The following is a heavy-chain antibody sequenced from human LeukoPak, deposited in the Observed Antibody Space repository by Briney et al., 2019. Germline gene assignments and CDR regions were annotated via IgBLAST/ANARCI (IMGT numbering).Heavy chain of an antibody. CDR1: GGSVSSGSYY. D-gene: IGHD3-10*01. Sequence: PSETLSLTCTVSGGSVSSGSYYWSWIRQLPGKGLEWIGYVYYSGSTNYDPSLKSRVTVSVDTSKNQFSLKLSSVTAADTAVYYCARVPSGVRGIIIAYWGQGTLVTVSS. V-gene: IGHV4-61*01. CDR3: ARVPSGVRGIIIAY. J-gene: IGHJ4*02. CDR2: VYYSGST.